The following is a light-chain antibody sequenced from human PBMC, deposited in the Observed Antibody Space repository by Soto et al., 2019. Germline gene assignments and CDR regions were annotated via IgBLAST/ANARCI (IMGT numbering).Light chain of an antibody. CDR3: SSYTSSITPYV. Sequence: QSVLTHPASVSGSPGQSITISCTGTITDIGAYNYVSWYQQHPGKAPRLLIYGVSSRPSGVSNRFSGSKSSNAAYLTISGLQADDEAEYYCSSYTSSITPYVFGTGTKGTVL. J-gene: IGLJ1*01. V-gene: IGLV2-14*01. CDR2: GVS. CDR1: ITDIGAYNY.